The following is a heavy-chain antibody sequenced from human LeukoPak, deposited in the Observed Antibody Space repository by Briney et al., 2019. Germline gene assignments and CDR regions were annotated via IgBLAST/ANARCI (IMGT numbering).Heavy chain of an antibody. CDR2: IKQDGSEK. Sequence: GGSLRLSCAASGFTFSSYWMSWVRQAPGKGLERVANIKQDGSEKYYVDSVKGRFTISRDNAKNSLYLQMNSLRAEDTAVYYCARTMVRGVITFDYWGQGTLVTVSS. V-gene: IGHV3-7*04. CDR1: GFTFSSYW. D-gene: IGHD3-10*01. J-gene: IGHJ4*02. CDR3: ARTMVRGVITFDY.